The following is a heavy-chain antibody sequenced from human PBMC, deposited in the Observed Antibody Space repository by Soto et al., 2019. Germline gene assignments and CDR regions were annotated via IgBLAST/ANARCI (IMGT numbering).Heavy chain of an antibody. D-gene: IGHD2-2*01. CDR3: ARALKKGSTPRLGMDG. CDR2: ISSSSGTI. CDR1: GFTFSDYS. J-gene: IGHJ6*03. V-gene: IGHV3-48*01. Sequence: EVQLVESGGGLVQPGGSLRLSCTASGFTFSDYSMNWVRHAPGKGLEGVAYISSSSGTIHYAAAVKGRFTISRDNAKSSLFLHMNSLRAEDEAVDSCARALKKGSTPRLGMDGWGKGTPVTVSS.